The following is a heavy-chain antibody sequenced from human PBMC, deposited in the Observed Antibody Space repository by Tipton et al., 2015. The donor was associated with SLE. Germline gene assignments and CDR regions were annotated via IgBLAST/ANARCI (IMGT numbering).Heavy chain of an antibody. J-gene: IGHJ2*01. CDR2: IYYSGST. CDR1: GGSISSSSYY. D-gene: IGHD2-15*01. CDR3: ARADIVVVVAAHYFDL. V-gene: IGHV4-39*01. Sequence: TLSLTCTVSGGSISSSSYYWGWIRQPPGKGLEWIGSIYYSGSTYYNPSLKSRVTISVDTSKNQFSLKLSSVTAADTAVYYCARADIVVVVAAHYFDLWGRGTLVTVSS.